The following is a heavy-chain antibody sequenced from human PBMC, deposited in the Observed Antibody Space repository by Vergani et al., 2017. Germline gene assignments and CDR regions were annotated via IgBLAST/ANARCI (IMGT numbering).Heavy chain of an antibody. CDR1: GYSFTSYW. CDR2: IYPGDSDT. J-gene: IGHJ4*02. CDR3: ARPRGWQQLVDYFDY. V-gene: IGHV5-51*01. D-gene: IGHD6-13*01. Sequence: EVQLVQSGAEVKKSGESLKISCKVSGYSFTSYWIGWVRQMPGKGLEWMGIIYPGDSDTRYSPSFQGQVTISADKSISTAYLQWSSLKASDTAMYYCARPRGWQQLVDYFDYWGQGTLVTVSS.